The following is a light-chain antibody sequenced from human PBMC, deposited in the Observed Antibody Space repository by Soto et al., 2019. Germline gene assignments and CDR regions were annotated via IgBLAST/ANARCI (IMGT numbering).Light chain of an antibody. J-gene: IGLJ2*01. CDR3: SSYTSSSTLL. V-gene: IGLV2-14*01. Sequence: QSALTQPASVSGSPGQSITFSCTGTSNDIGGYNYVSWYQQHPGKAPKLMIFDVSNRPSGVSYRFSGSKSGNTASLTISGLQAEDEADYYGSSYTSSSTLLFGGGTKLTVL. CDR1: SNDIGGYNY. CDR2: DVS.